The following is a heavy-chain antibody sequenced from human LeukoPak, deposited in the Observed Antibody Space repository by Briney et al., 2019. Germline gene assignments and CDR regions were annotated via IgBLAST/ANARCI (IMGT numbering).Heavy chain of an antibody. V-gene: IGHV3-30*02. CDR1: EFTFSSYG. J-gene: IGHJ6*03. CDR3: ARGGLRAYYMDV. Sequence: GGSLRLSCVASEFTFSSYGMHWVRQAPGKGLEWVAYIRYDGSDRYYADSVKGRFTISRDNAKNTLYLQMNSLRAEDTAVYYCARGGLRAYYMDVWGKGTTVTVSS. CDR2: IRYDGSDR. D-gene: IGHD3-3*01.